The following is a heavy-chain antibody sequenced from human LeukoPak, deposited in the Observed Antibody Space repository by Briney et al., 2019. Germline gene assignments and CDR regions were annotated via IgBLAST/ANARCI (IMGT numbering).Heavy chain of an antibody. V-gene: IGHV3-11*04. CDR1: GFTFSDYY. J-gene: IGHJ4*02. Sequence: GGSLRLSCAASGFTFSDYYMSWLRQAPGKGLEWVSYISSSGSTICYADSVKGRFTISRDNAKNSLYLQMNSLRAEDTAVYYCARDSSMGYGDYGTFDYWGQGTLVTVSS. D-gene: IGHD4-17*01. CDR2: ISSSGSTI. CDR3: ARDSSMGYGDYGTFDY.